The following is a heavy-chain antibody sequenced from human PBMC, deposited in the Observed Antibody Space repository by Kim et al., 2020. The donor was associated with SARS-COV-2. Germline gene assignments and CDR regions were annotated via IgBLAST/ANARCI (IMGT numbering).Heavy chain of an antibody. Sequence: KFQGRVTMTRDTSTSTVYMERSSLRSEDTAVYYCARSYGSGSYYNPYFDYWGQGTLVTVSS. D-gene: IGHD3-10*01. CDR3: ARSYGSGSYYNPYFDY. J-gene: IGHJ4*02. V-gene: IGHV1-46*01.